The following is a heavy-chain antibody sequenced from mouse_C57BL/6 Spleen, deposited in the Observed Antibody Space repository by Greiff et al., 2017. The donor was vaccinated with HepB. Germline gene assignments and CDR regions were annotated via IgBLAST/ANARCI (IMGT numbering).Heavy chain of an antibody. D-gene: IGHD2-1*01. CDR1: GFSLTSYG. CDR2: IWRGGST. V-gene: IGHV2-5*01. Sequence: QVQLKESGPGLVQPSQSLSITCTVSGFSLTSYGVHWVRQSPGKGLEWLGVIWRGGSTDYNAAFMSRLSLTKNNSKSHFFFKMNSLQADDTAIYYCAKIYGNYGSWYFDVWGTGTTVTVSS. J-gene: IGHJ1*03. CDR3: AKIYGNYGSWYFDV.